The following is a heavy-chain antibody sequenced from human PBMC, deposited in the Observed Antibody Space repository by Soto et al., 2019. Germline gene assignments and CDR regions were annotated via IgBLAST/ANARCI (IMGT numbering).Heavy chain of an antibody. D-gene: IGHD2-8*02. CDR2: INYSGRS. J-gene: IGHJ5*02. Sequence: QVQLQESGPGLVKSSETLSLTCSVSGDSSSTYYWGWIRQPPGKGLEWIGYINYSGRSNHNPSLKSLLSISVDASKNQASLKLTCLTAADTAVYYCARSYCADSVSCNWFDPWGQVTLVVVSS. CDR3: ARSYCADSVSCNWFDP. V-gene: IGHV4-59*01. CDR1: GDSSSTYY.